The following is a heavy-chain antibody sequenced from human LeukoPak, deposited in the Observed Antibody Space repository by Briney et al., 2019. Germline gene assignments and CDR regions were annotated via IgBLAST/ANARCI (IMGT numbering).Heavy chain of an antibody. J-gene: IGHJ5*02. Sequence: SETLSLTCSVSGGSISSYYWSWIRQPPGKGLERIGYIYYRGSTNYNPSLKSRVTISVDTSKNQFSLKLSSVTAADTAVYYCARARGYSYGYWFDPWGQGTLVTVSS. CDR1: GGSISSYY. V-gene: IGHV4-59*01. CDR2: IYYRGST. CDR3: ARARGYSYGYWFDP. D-gene: IGHD5-18*01.